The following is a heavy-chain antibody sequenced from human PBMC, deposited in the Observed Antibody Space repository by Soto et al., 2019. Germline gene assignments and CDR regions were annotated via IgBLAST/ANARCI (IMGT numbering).Heavy chain of an antibody. CDR2: IIPIFGTA. CDR3: AREASYCGGDCPGDY. Sequence: GASVKVSCKASGGTFSSYAISWVRQAPGQGLGWMGGIIPIFGTANYAQKFQGRVTITADESTSTAYMELSSLRSEDTAVYYCAREASYCGGDCPGDYWRQGTLVTVSS. V-gene: IGHV1-69*13. J-gene: IGHJ4*02. CDR1: GGTFSSYA. D-gene: IGHD2-21*02.